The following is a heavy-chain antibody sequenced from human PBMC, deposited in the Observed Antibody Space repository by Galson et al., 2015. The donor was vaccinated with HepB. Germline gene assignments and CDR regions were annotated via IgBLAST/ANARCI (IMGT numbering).Heavy chain of an antibody. CDR1: GGSISSYY. J-gene: IGHJ4*02. CDR3: ARELRFSHVFDY. CDR2: IYYSGST. D-gene: IGHD3-3*01. Sequence: TLSLTCTVSGGSISSYYWSWIRQPPGKGLEWIGYIYYSGSTNYNPSLKSRVTISVDTSKNQFSLKLSSVTAADTAVYYCARELRFSHVFDYWGQGTLVTVSS. V-gene: IGHV4-59*01.